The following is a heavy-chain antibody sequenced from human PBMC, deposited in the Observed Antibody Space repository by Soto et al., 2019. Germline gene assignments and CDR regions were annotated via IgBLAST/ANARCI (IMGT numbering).Heavy chain of an antibody. J-gene: IGHJ4*02. V-gene: IGHV4-30-4*01. CDR2: IYYSGST. CDR1: GGSISSGDYY. D-gene: IGHD2-15*01. CDR3: ARARGARYFDP. Sequence: SETLSLTWTVSGGSISSGDYYWSWIRQPPGKGLEWIGYIYYSGSTYYNPSLKSRVTISVDTSKNQFSLKLSSVTAADTAVYYCARARGARYFDPWGQGTLVTVSS.